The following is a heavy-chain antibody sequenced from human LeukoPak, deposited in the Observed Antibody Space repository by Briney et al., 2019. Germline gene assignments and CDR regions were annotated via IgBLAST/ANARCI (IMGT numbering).Heavy chain of an antibody. CDR2: ISYDGSNK. J-gene: IGHJ4*02. Sequence: GRSLRLSCAASGFTFSSYGMHWVRQAPGKGLEWVAVISYDGSNKYYADSVKGRFTISRDNSKSTLYLQMNSLRTEDTAVYYCAKDRGYDSSGYRPTLSGVFDYWGQGTLVTVSS. V-gene: IGHV3-30*18. CDR3: AKDRGYDSSGYRPTLSGVFDY. CDR1: GFTFSSYG. D-gene: IGHD3-22*01.